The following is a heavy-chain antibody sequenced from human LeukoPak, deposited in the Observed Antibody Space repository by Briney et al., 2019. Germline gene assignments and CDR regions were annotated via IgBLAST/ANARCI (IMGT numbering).Heavy chain of an antibody. J-gene: IGHJ4*02. Sequence: APVKVSCKASGYTFTSYGISRVRQAPGQGLEWMGWISAYNGNTNYAQKLQGRVPMTTDTSTSTAYMELRSLRSDDTAVYYCARDFTLTTVTTGYWGQGTLVTVSS. V-gene: IGHV1-18*04. CDR2: ISAYNGNT. D-gene: IGHD4-17*01. CDR1: GYTFTSYG. CDR3: ARDFTLTTVTTGY.